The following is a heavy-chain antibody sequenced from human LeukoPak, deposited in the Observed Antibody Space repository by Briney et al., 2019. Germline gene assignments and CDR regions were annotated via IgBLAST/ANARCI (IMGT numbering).Heavy chain of an antibody. CDR1: GYTFASYG. J-gene: IGHJ4*02. D-gene: IGHD3/OR15-3a*01. V-gene: IGHV1-18*01. CDR2: ISAYNGDT. CDR3: ARDTALIITPVGPDY. Sequence: ASVKVSCKASGYTFASYGISWVRRAPGQGLEWVGWISAYNGDTRYAQHLQGRVTLTTDTSTGTAYMELRSLTSDDTALYYCARDTALIITPVGPDYWGRGTLITVSS.